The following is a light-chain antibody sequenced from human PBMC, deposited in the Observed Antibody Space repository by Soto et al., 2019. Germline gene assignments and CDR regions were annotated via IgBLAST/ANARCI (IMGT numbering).Light chain of an antibody. J-gene: IGKJ5*01. CDR2: DAS. CDR1: QSVSSN. CDR3: QQHSNWPPIT. Sequence: EIVLTQSPATRSVSPGERATLSCRASQSVSSNLAWYQQKPGQAPRLLIYDASDRATGIPGRFSGSGSGTDFTLTISSLEPEDFAVYYCQQHSNWPPITFGQGTRLEIK. V-gene: IGKV3-11*01.